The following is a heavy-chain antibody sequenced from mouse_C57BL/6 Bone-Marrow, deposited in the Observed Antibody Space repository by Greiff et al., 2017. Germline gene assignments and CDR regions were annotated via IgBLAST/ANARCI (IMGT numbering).Heavy chain of an antibody. CDR2: IDPSDSYT. CDR1: GYTFTSYW. CDR3: AVYYDYDEDFGY. Sequence: QVQLQQPGAELVMPGASVKLSCKASGYTFTSYWMHWVKQRPGQGLEWIGEIDPSDSYTNYNQKFKGKSTLTVDKSSSTAYMQLSSLTSEDSAVYYWAVYYDYDEDFGYRGPGTTLTVSP. J-gene: IGHJ2*01. V-gene: IGHV1-69*01. D-gene: IGHD2-4*01.